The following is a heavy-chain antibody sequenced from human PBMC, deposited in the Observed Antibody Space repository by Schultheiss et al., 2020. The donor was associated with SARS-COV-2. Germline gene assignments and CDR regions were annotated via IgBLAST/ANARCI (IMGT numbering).Heavy chain of an antibody. J-gene: IGHJ4*02. CDR1: GFTVSSSF. CDR2: IRIDGTT. CDR3: AKSGYSYAWGY. D-gene: IGHD5-18*01. V-gene: IGHV3-53*01. Sequence: GESLKISCAASGFTVSSSFISWFRQAPGKGLQWVSIIRIDGTTQSADSVKGRFTISRDNSKNTVYLQMNSLRAEDTAVYYCAKSGYSYAWGYWGLGTLVTVSS.